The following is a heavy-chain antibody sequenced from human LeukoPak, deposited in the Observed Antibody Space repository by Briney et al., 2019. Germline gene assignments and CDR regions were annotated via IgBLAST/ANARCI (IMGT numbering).Heavy chain of an antibody. J-gene: IGHJ5*02. CDR1: GGSLSSYY. V-gene: IGHV4-59*01. D-gene: IGHD2/OR15-2a*01. Sequence: PSETLSLTCTVSGGSLSSYYWSWIRQPPGKGLEWIGYIYYSGSTNYNPSLKSRVTISVDTSKNQFSLKLSSVTAADTAVYYCARTTDYILNWFDPWGQGTLVTVSS. CDR2: IYYSGST. CDR3: ARTTDYILNWFDP.